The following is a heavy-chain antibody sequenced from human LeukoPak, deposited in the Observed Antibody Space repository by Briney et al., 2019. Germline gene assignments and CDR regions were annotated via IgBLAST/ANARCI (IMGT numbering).Heavy chain of an antibody. D-gene: IGHD4-17*01. J-gene: IGHJ6*02. CDR3: ASYGVSYYYGMDV. CDR2: INPNSGGT. V-gene: IGHV1-2*02. CDR1: GYTFTGYY. Sequence: GSVKVSCKASGYTFTGYYMHWVRQAPGQGLELKGWINPNSGGTNYAQKFQGRVTMTRDTSISTAYMELSRLRSDDTAVYYCASYGVSYYYGMDVWGQGTTVTVSS.